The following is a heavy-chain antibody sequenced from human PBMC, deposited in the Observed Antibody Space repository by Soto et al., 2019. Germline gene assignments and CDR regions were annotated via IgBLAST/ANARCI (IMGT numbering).Heavy chain of an antibody. CDR1: GGSISSYY. Sequence: QVQLQESGPGLVKPSETLSLSCTVSGGSISSYYWRWIRQSPGKRMEWIGYVHHSWGSSYNPSLQRRVAISLDTSKSQFSRKVTSVTATDTAVYYCARQGFGPLHGLVDVWGQGTTVTVSS. CDR3: ARQGFGPLHGLVDV. CDR2: VHHSWGS. D-gene: IGHD3-10*01. J-gene: IGHJ6*02. V-gene: IGHV4-59*08.